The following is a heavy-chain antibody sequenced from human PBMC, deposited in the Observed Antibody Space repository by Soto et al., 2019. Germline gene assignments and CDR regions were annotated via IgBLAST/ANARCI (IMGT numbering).Heavy chain of an antibody. CDR3: ARVPGHKNSRGDF. CDR2: INPKSGDT. V-gene: IGHV1-2*02. CDR1: GYTFTHYF. J-gene: IGHJ4*02. D-gene: IGHD3-10*01. Sequence: QVRLVQSRPEVRRPGASVTVSCKASGYTFTHYFIHWVRRAPGQGLEWMGYINPKSGDTHYSQTFRGRVSMTVDTSTDTASVGLSSLKSDDTAVYFCARVPGHKNSRGDFWGQGTPITVSS.